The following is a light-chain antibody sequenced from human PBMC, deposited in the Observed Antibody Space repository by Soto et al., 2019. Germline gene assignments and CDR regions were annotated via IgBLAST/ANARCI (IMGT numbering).Light chain of an antibody. V-gene: IGKV3-15*01. CDR1: QSVSSN. Sequence: IVLTQSPGPLSFSPGERATLSCRASQSVSSNLAWYKQKPGQAPRLLIYGASTRATGIPARFSGSGSGTEFTLTIRSLKSEDFAVYYCQQYNNWITFGQGTKVDIK. CDR3: QQYNNWIT. J-gene: IGKJ5*01. CDR2: GAS.